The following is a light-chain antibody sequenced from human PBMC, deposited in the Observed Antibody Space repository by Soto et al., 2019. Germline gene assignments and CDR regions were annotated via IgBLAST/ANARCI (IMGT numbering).Light chain of an antibody. Sequence: QSALTQPASVSGSPGQSITISCTGTSSDVGGYNYVSWYQQHPGKAPKLMIYEVSNRPSGVSNRFSGSKSGNTASLTISGPQPEDEADYYCSSYTSSSTLVFGGGTKLTVL. CDR3: SSYTSSSTLV. CDR2: EVS. V-gene: IGLV2-14*01. CDR1: SSDVGGYNY. J-gene: IGLJ3*02.